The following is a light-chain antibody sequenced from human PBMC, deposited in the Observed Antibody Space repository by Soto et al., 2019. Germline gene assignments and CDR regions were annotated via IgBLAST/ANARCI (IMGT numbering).Light chain of an antibody. Sequence: DIQMTQFPSTLSASVGARVTITCRASESISSWLAWYQQKPGKAPKILIYKASTLQSGVTSRFTGSGYGTEFQLTISSLQPDDFSTYYCQHDSVFPLTFGGGTKVEIK. J-gene: IGKJ4*01. CDR3: QHDSVFPLT. CDR1: ESISSW. CDR2: KAS. V-gene: IGKV1-5*03.